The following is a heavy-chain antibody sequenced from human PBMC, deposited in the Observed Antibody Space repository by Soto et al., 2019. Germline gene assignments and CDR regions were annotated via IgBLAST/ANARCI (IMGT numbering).Heavy chain of an antibody. Sequence: QVQLQESGPELVKPSGTLSLSCVVSSGSISSTNWWSWVRQPPGRGLEWIGAIYHSGSINYNPSLRSRVTISVDKSKNQFSQNLISVTAADTAVYFCVKEGSGWSYLDHWGQGILVTVSS. CDR1: SGSISSTNW. CDR2: IYHSGSI. V-gene: IGHV4-4*02. CDR3: VKEGSGWSYLDH. D-gene: IGHD6-19*01. J-gene: IGHJ4*02.